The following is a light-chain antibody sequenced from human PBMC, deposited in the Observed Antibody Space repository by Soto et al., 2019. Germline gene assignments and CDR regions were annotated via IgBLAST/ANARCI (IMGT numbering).Light chain of an antibody. CDR3: QQYGSSPLT. CDR1: QSVSSTY. J-gene: IGKJ4*01. Sequence: QNPGTXXXSXXEXAXLSCRASQSVSSTYLAWYQQKPGQAPRLLIYGASSRATGIPDRFSGSGSGTDFTLTISRLEPEDFAVYYCQQYGSSPLTFGGGTKVDIK. V-gene: IGKV3-20*01. CDR2: GAS.